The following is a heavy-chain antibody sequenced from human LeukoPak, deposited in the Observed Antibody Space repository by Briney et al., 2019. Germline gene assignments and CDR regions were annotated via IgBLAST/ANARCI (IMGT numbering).Heavy chain of an antibody. J-gene: IGHJ6*03. CDR2: IIPIFGTA. CDR3: ARDPLPQYTDYYYMDV. D-gene: IGHD5-18*01. CDR1: GGTFSSYA. V-gene: IGHV1-69*05. Sequence: SVKVSCKASGGTFSSYAISWVRQAPGQGLEWMGRIIPIFGTANYAQKLQGRVTITTDESTSTAYMELSSLRSEDTAVYYCARDPLPQYTDYYYMDVWGKGTTVTVSS.